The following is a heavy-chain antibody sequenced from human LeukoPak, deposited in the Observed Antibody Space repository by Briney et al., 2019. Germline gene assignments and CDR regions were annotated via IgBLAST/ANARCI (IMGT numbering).Heavy chain of an antibody. CDR3: ARFVSN. V-gene: IGHV3-48*03. CDR2: NSSSGSNI. D-gene: IGHD5/OR15-5a*01. CDR1: GFTLSSYE. J-gene: IGHJ4*02. Sequence: GGSLSLAWAASGFTLSSYEMNWVRQAPGKGLGWVSYNSSSGSNIYYADSVKGRFTISRDNAKNSLYLQMNSLRAEGTVVYYCARFVSNWRQGTRITVSS.